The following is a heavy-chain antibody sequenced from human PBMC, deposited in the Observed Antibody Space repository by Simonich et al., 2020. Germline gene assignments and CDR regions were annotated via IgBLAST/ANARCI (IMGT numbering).Heavy chain of an antibody. Sequence: QVQLVQSGAVVKKPGASVKVSCTGSGYTFTAYYMHWGGQAPGKGLDWMGWHNPNSGGTNYAQKFQGRVTMTRDTSISTAYMELSRLRSDDTAVYYCARDRAARYYYYYYLDVWGKGTTVTVYS. CDR1: GYTFTAYY. V-gene: IGHV1-2*02. J-gene: IGHJ6*03. CDR3: ARDRAARYYYYYYLDV. CDR2: HNPNSGGT. D-gene: IGHD6-6*01.